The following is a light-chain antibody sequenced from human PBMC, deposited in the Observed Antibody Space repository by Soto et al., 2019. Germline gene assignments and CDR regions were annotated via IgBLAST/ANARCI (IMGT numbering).Light chain of an antibody. Sequence: EIILTQSPDTLSLSPVEIATLSFMASQSVSSYLAWYQQTPGQAPRLLIYGASTRATGIPVRFSGSASGTEFTLTISSLQSEDFTVYYCQQYNKWPLTFGQGTKVDIK. CDR3: QQYNKWPLT. CDR1: QSVSSY. J-gene: IGKJ1*01. V-gene: IGKV3-15*01. CDR2: GAS.